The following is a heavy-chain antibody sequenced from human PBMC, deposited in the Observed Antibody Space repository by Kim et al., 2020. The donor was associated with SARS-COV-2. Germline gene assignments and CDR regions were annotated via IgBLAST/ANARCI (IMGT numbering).Heavy chain of an antibody. CDR1: GGSISRSNSH. Sequence: SETLSLTCTVSGGSISRSNSHWGWIRQPPGKGLEWIGSVYYSGSTFYNPSLKSRVTISVDTSQNQLSLKLTSVTAADTAVYYCARLEMTAIGGMGWFDP. CDR3: ARLEMTAIGGMGWFDP. J-gene: IGHJ5*02. V-gene: IGHV4-39*01. D-gene: IGHD2-21*02. CDR2: VYYSGST.